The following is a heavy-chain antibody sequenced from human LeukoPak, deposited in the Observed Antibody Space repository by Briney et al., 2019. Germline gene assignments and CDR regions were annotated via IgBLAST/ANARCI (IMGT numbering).Heavy chain of an antibody. CDR2: INPNSGDT. D-gene: IGHD4-17*01. J-gene: IGHJ4*02. Sequence: GASVKVSCKASGYTFADYYMQWVRQAPGQGLEWMGWINPNSGDTDCAQRFQDRVTMTRDTSISTAYMELRGLRSDDTAVYYCAISTVTFYYFDYWGQGTLVTVSS. CDR3: AISTVTFYYFDY. V-gene: IGHV1-2*02. CDR1: GYTFADYY.